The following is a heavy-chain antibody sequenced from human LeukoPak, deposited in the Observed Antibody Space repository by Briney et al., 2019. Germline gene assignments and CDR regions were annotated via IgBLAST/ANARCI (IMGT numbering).Heavy chain of an antibody. Sequence: SETLSLTCTVPGGSIISYSWSWIRQPPGKGLKWIGRIYTSGGTNSNPSLKSRVTMSVDTSKNQFSLKLSSVTAADTAVYYCARGETFQGANYDILTGYLSPDYYYYYMDVWGKGTTVTVSS. CDR2: IYTSGGT. D-gene: IGHD3-9*01. CDR3: ARGETFQGANYDILTGYLSPDYYYYYMDV. CDR1: GGSIISYS. J-gene: IGHJ6*03. V-gene: IGHV4-4*07.